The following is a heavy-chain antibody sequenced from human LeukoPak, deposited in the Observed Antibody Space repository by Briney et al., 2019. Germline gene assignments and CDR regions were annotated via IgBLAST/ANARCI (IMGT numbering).Heavy chain of an antibody. V-gene: IGHV1-69*05. J-gene: IGHJ4*02. CDR2: IIPIFGTA. Sequence: SVKVSCKASGGTFSSYAISWVRQAPGQGLEWMGGIIPIFGTANYAQKFQGRVTITTDESTSTAYMELSSLRSEDTAVYYCASPYYYDSSGYYSAGLFDYWGQGTLVTVSS. CDR1: GGTFSSYA. CDR3: ASPYYYDSSGYYSAGLFDY. D-gene: IGHD3-22*01.